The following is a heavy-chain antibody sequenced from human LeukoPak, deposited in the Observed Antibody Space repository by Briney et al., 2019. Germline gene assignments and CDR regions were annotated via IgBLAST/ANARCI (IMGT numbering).Heavy chain of an antibody. Sequence: GGSLRLSCAASGFTFSGFLMSWVGQAPTKGLEWVANIKYDGSDKRYVDSVKGRFTASRDNANNSLYLQMNSLRAEDTAVYYCVRGGGSFDSWGQGTLVTVSS. D-gene: IGHD3-16*01. CDR1: GFTFSGFL. V-gene: IGHV3-7*04. CDR3: VRGGGSFDS. J-gene: IGHJ4*02. CDR2: IKYDGSDK.